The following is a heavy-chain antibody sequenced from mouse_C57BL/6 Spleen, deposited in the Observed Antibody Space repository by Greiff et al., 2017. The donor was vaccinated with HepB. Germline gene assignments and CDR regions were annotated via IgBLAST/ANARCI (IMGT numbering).Heavy chain of an antibody. D-gene: IGHD1-2*01. CDR1: GYTFTSYW. V-gene: IGHV1-55*01. J-gene: IGHJ4*01. Sequence: QVQLQQPGAELVKPGASVKMSCKASGYTFTSYWITWVKQRPGQGLEWIGDIYPGSGSTNYNEKFKSKATLTVDTSSSTAYMQLSSLTSEDSAVYYCARGGLRLVEGAMDDWGQGTSVTVSS. CDR2: IYPGSGST. CDR3: ARGGLRLVEGAMDD.